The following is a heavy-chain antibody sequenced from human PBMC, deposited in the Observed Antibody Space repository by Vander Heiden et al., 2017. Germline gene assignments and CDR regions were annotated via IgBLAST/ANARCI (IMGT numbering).Heavy chain of an antibody. CDR2: ISSSSSYI. Sequence: EVQLVESGGGLVTPGGSLRLSCAASGFTFSSYSMNWVRQAPGKGLEWVSSISSSSSYIYYADSVKGRFTISRDNAKNSLYLQMNSLRAEDTAVYYCARNLKNYYGSGSYYYYFDYWGQGTLVTVSS. D-gene: IGHD3-10*01. J-gene: IGHJ4*02. CDR1: GFTFSSYS. V-gene: IGHV3-21*01. CDR3: ARNLKNYYGSGSYYYYFDY.